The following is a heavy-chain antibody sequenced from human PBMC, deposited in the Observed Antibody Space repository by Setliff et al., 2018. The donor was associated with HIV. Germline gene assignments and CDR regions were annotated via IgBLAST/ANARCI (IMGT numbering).Heavy chain of an antibody. CDR1: GGSFSGHS. CDR2: INRSGSA. CDR3: ASVRGVITTYGMDV. D-gene: IGHD3-10*02. V-gene: IGHV4-34*01. Sequence: ETLSLTCAVYGGSFSGHSWTWIRQPPGKGLEWIGEINRSGSANYNRSLKSRVTMSVDTSKNQFSLKLSSVTAADTAVYYCASVRGVITTYGMDVWGQGTTVTVSS. J-gene: IGHJ6*02.